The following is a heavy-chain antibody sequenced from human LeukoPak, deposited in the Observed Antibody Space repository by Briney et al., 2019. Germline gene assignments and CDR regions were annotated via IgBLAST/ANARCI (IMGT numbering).Heavy chain of an antibody. Sequence: ASVTVSCTVSGYTLTELSMHWVRQAPGKGLEWMGGFDPEDGETIYAQKFQGRVTMTEDTSTDTAYMELSSLRSEDTAVYYCATAYGDYGVAFDIWGQGTMVTVSS. CDR1: GYTLTELS. CDR3: ATAYGDYGVAFDI. D-gene: IGHD4-17*01. V-gene: IGHV1-24*01. J-gene: IGHJ3*02. CDR2: FDPEDGET.